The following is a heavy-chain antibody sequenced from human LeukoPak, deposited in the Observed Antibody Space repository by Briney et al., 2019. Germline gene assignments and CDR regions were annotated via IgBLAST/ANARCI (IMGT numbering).Heavy chain of an antibody. CDR2: IYSGGST. D-gene: IGHD4/OR15-4a*01. Sequence: PGGSLRLSCAASGFTVSSNYMSWVRQAPGKGLEWVSVIYSGGSTYYADSVKGRFTISRGNSKNTLYLQMNSLRAEDTAVYYCARDSRLDYGPPDYWGQGTLVTVSS. V-gene: IGHV3-66*01. CDR1: GFTVSSNY. CDR3: ARDSRLDYGPPDY. J-gene: IGHJ4*02.